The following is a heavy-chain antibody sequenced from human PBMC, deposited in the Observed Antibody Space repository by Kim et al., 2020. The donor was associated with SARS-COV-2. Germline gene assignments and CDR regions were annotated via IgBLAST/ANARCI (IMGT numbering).Heavy chain of an antibody. Sequence: GGSLRLSCAASGFTLSDSAMHWVRRAPGKGLEWIGRIRSKANNYETAYGVSVKGRFSISRDDSKNTAYLQMNSLKSEDTAVYYCTRGPPYTESYGDAFDIWGQGTMVTVSS. V-gene: IGHV3-73*01. D-gene: IGHD1-26*01. J-gene: IGHJ3*02. CDR1: GFTLSDSA. CDR3: TRGPPYTESYGDAFDI. CDR2: IRSKANNYET.